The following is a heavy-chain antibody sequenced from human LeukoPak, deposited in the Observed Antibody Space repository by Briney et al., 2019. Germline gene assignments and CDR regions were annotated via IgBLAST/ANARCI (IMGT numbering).Heavy chain of an antibody. CDR1: GGSIISSAYY. V-gene: IGHV4-30-4*08. CDR2: IYYSGST. CDR3: VRTEVSSGSEDY. Sequence: SQTLSLTCSVSGGSIISSAYYWSWIRQPPGKGLEWIGYIYYSGSTYYNPSLKSRVTISLDTSKNQFSLKLSSVTAADTAVYYCVRTEVSSGSEDYWGQGTLVTVSS. J-gene: IGHJ4*02. D-gene: IGHD6-19*01.